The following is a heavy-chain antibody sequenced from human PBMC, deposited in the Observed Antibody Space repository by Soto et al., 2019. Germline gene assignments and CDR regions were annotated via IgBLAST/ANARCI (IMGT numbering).Heavy chain of an antibody. V-gene: IGHV5-51*01. CDR1: GYSFTDYW. Sequence: PGESLKISCKGSGYSFTDYWIGWVRQMPGKGLEWMGIIYPADSDTRLSPSLQGQVTISADKSISTAYLQWSSLKASDTAMYYCARHSSRYNWNFNNWFDPWGQGTLVTVSS. D-gene: IGHD1-7*01. J-gene: IGHJ5*02. CDR3: ARHSSRYNWNFNNWFDP. CDR2: IYPADSDT.